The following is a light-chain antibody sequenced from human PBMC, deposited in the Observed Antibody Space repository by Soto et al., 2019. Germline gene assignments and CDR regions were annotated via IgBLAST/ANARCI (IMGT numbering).Light chain of an antibody. CDR2: RAS. CDR3: QQYNNWPIT. Sequence: EIVMTQSPATLSVSQGERATLSCKTSHGVHSLLASYQPKPGQAPRLLIYRASTRPPGIPARFSGSGSGTEFTLTINSLQSEDFAVYYCQQYNNWPITFGQGTRLEI. CDR1: HGVHSL. V-gene: IGKV3-15*01. J-gene: IGKJ5*01.